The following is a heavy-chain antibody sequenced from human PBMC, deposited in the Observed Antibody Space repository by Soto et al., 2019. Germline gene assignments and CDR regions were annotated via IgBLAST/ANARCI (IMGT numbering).Heavy chain of an antibody. J-gene: IGHJ6*02. CDR2: IKSKTDGGTT. D-gene: IGHD4-4*01. Sequence: GGSLRLSCAASGFTFSNAWMNWVRQAPGKGLEWVGRIKSKTDGGTTDYAAPVKGRFTISRDDSKNTLYLQMNSLKTEDTAVYYCTTDPEVIYYYYYGMDVWGQGTTVTVSS. CDR3: TTDPEVIYYYYYGMDV. CDR1: GFTFSNAW. V-gene: IGHV3-15*07.